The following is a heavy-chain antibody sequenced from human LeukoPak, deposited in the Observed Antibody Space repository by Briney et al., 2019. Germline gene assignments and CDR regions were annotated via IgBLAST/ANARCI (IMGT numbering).Heavy chain of an antibody. CDR3: ARDYTIAVGTTTYLQH. J-gene: IGHJ1*01. CDR2: IYPGDSDT. V-gene: IGHV5-51*01. CDR1: GYSFTSYW. Sequence: SGESLKISCKGSGYSFTSYWIGWVRQMPGKGLEWMGIIYPGDSDTRYSPSFQGQVTISADKSISTAYLQISSLKAEDTAVYYCARDYTIAVGTTTYLQHWGQGTLVTVSS. D-gene: IGHD1-26*01.